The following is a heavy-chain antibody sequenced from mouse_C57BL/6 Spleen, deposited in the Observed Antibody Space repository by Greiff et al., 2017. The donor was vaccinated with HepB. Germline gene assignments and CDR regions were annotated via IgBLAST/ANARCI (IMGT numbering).Heavy chain of an antibody. V-gene: IGHV1-55*01. CDR2: IYPGSGST. Sequence: QVQLQQPGAELVKPGASVKMSCKASGYTFTSYWITWVKQRPGQGLEWIGDIYPGSGSTNYNEKFKSKATLTVDTSSSTAYMQLSSLTSEDSAVYYCARGYYGSSYGYFDVWGTGTTVTVSS. CDR3: ARGYYGSSYGYFDV. CDR1: GYTFTSYW. D-gene: IGHD1-1*01. J-gene: IGHJ1*03.